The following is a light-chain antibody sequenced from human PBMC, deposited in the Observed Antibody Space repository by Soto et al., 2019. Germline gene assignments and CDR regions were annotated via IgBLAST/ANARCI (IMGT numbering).Light chain of an antibody. CDR2: GAS. CDR1: QSVSSN. CDR3: QKNNSWPPIT. Sequence: EIVMTQSPATLSVSPGERATLSCRASQSVSSNLAWYQQKPGQAPRLLIYGASTRATGIPARFSGSGSGTEVTLNIIRLQYEDCAGYNCQKNNSWPPITFGQGTKLEIK. V-gene: IGKV3-15*01. J-gene: IGKJ2*01.